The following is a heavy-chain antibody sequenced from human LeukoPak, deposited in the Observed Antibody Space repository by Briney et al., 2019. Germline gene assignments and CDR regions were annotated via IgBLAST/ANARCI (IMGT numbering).Heavy chain of an antibody. CDR1: GGSFSDYF. V-gene: IGHV4-34*01. J-gene: IGHJ5*02. Sequence: SETLSLTCAVYGGSFSDYFWSWIRQPPEKGLEWIGEINHSGSTNYNPSLKSRVTMSLDTSKDQFSLKLSSVTAADTAVYYCARVYSSSGYNWFDPWGQGTLVTVSS. CDR2: INHSGST. CDR3: ARVYSSSGYNWFDP. D-gene: IGHD6-6*01.